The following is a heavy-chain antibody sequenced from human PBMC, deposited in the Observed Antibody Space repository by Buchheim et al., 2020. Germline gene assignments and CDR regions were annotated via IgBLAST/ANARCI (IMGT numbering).Heavy chain of an antibody. CDR1: GFTFTSYL. CDR2: INGRGDNT. J-gene: IGHJ4*02. CDR3: AKVGSSAYFFES. Sequence: EVGLLESGGSLAQPGGSLILSCAASGFTFTSYLMMWVRQGPGKGLECVSTINGRGDNTYYADSVKGRFIISRDPSRHTIYLRMDSLRVEDTAIYYCAKVGSSAYFFESWGRGTL. V-gene: IGHV3-23*01.